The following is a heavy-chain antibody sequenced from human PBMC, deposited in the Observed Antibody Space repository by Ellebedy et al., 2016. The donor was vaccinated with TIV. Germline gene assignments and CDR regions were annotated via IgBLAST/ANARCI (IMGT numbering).Heavy chain of an antibody. D-gene: IGHD2-21*02. V-gene: IGHV3-74*01. CDR1: GFTFSDYH. CDR3: ARAWCAGGCYGLGD. CDR2: MSPDGGMP. Sequence: GGSLRLXCVASGFTFSDYHMSWVRQAPGKGLVWVSRMSPDGGMPSYADSVKGRFTISRDNGKNSLYLQMNSLRAEDTAVYYCARAWCAGGCYGLGDWGQGTLVTVSS. J-gene: IGHJ4*02.